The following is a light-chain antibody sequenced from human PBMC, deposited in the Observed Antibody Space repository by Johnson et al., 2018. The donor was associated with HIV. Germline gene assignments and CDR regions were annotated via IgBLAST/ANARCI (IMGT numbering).Light chain of an antibody. Sequence: VLTQPPSVSAAPGQKVTISCSGSSSNIGNNYVSWYQHLPGTAPKLLIYENNKRPSGIPDRFSGSKSGTSATLGITGLQTGDEADYYCGTWDSSLSAYVFGTGTKVTVL. V-gene: IGLV1-51*02. J-gene: IGLJ1*01. CDR3: GTWDSSLSAYV. CDR2: ENN. CDR1: SSNIGNNY.